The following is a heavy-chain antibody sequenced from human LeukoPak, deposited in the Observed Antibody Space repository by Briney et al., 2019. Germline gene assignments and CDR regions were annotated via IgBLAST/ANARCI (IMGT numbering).Heavy chain of an antibody. Sequence: PGESLKISCKGSGYIFTSYWIGWVRQMPGKGLEWMGIIYPGDSDTRYSPSFQGQVTISADKSISTAYLQWSSLKASDTAMYYCARSPRDYSNHYYYYMDVWGKGTTVTVSS. CDR2: IYPGDSDT. J-gene: IGHJ6*03. D-gene: IGHD4-11*01. V-gene: IGHV5-51*01. CDR3: ARSPRDYSNHYYYYMDV. CDR1: GYIFTSYW.